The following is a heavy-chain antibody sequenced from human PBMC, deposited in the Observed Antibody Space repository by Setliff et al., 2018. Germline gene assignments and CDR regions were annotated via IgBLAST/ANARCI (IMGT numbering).Heavy chain of an antibody. Sequence: ESLRLSCAASGFTFSSYSMNWVRQAPGKGLEWVSSISSSSSYIYYADSVKGRFTISRDNAKNSLYLQMNSLRAEDTAVYYCARELAGIISGSYYPDAFDIWGQGTMVTVSS. CDR1: GFTFSSYS. J-gene: IGHJ3*02. CDR2: ISSSSSYI. D-gene: IGHD1-26*01. CDR3: ARELAGIISGSYYPDAFDI. V-gene: IGHV3-21*01.